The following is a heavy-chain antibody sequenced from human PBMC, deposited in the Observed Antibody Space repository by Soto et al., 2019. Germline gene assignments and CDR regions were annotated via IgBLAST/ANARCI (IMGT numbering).Heavy chain of an antibody. V-gene: IGHV3-23*01. Sequence: PSETLSLTCAASGWTFSSYSLSWIRQPPGKGLEWVAAINRSGGSTYYADSVKGWLTIPRDNSKNTMYWQLNSLRAVETAVYFGEKELGYSGYDLFEKWGQRPLGAVSS. D-gene: IGHD5-12*01. CDR2: INRSGGST. CDR1: GWTFSSYS. CDR3: EKELGYSGYDLFEK. J-gene: IGHJ4*02.